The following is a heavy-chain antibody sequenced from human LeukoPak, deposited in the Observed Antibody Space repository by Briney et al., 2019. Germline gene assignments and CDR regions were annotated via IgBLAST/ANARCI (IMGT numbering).Heavy chain of an antibody. CDR2: IYYSGNT. J-gene: IGHJ4*02. CDR1: GVSISSSNSY. V-gene: IGHV4-39*01. Sequence: SEILSLTCTDSGVSISSSNSYWGWIRQPPGKGLEWIGSIYYSGNTYYNASLKSQVSISIDTSKNQFSLRLTSVTAADTAVYYCARQTGSGLFILPGGQGTLVTVSS. CDR3: ARQTGSGLFILP. D-gene: IGHD3/OR15-3a*01.